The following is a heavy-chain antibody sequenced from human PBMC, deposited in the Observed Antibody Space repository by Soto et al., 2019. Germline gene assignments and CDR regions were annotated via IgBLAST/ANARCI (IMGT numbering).Heavy chain of an antibody. Sequence: QEQLVQAGAEVKKPGSSVRISCRASGGTFSNDAVSWVRQAPGQGLQWMGGIIPIFGTTHYAQKFQGRVTITADESTATAYMELRRVTSEDTAVYYCATGLRTWNYGMDVWGQGTAFTVSS. CDR3: ATGLRTWNYGMDV. CDR2: IIPIFGTT. J-gene: IGHJ6*02. V-gene: IGHV1-69*01. D-gene: IGHD5-12*01. CDR1: GGTFSNDA.